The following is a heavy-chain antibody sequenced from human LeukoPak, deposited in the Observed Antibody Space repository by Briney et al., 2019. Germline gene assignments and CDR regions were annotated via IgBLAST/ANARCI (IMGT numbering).Heavy chain of an antibody. Sequence: GASVKVSCKASGYTFTSYGISWVRQAPGQGLEWMGWISAYNGNTNYAQKLQGRVTMTTDTSTSTAYMELRSLRSDDTAAYYCARDTLVVVPAARALDYWGQGTLVTVSS. J-gene: IGHJ4*02. D-gene: IGHD2-2*01. CDR1: GYTFTSYG. V-gene: IGHV1-18*01. CDR2: ISAYNGNT. CDR3: ARDTLVVVPAARALDY.